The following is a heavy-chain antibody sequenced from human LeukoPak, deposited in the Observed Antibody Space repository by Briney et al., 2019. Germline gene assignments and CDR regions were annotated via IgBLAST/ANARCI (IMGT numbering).Heavy chain of an antibody. CDR3: ARDIAAAGTGLDY. CDR1: GGSISSYY. CDR2: IYATGST. V-gene: IGHV4-4*07. D-gene: IGHD6-13*01. Sequence: ETLSLTCTVSGGSISSYYWSWIRQPAEKGLEYIGRIYATGSTNYNPSLKSRVTLSLDTSKNQFSLKLSSVTAADTAVYYCARDIAAAGTGLDYWGQGTLVTVSS. J-gene: IGHJ4*02.